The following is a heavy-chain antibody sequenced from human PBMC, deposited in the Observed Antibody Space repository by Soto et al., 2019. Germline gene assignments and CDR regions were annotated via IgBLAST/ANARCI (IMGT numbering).Heavy chain of an antibody. Sequence: EVQLLESGGGLVQPGGSLRLSCAASGFTFSTYAMNWVRQAPGNGLEWVSAISGSGGSIHYADSVKGRFTISRDNSKNTLYRQMNSLRDEVTAVYHCVKGYWKGDVWGQGTTVTVSS. D-gene: IGHD1-1*01. CDR1: GFTFSTYA. V-gene: IGHV3-23*01. CDR3: VKGYWKGDV. CDR2: ISGSGGSI. J-gene: IGHJ6*02.